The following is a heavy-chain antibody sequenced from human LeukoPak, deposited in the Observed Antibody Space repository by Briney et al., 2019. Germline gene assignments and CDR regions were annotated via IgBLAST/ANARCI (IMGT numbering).Heavy chain of an antibody. J-gene: IGHJ6*02. Sequence: SQTLSLTCAISGDSVSSNSAAWNWIRQSPSRGLEWLGRTYYRSKWYNDYAVSVKSRITINPDTSKNQFSLQLNSVTPEDTAVYYCARDLSSSWLDYYYGMDVWGQGTTVTVSS. CDR3: ARDLSSSWLDYYYGMDV. CDR2: TYYRSKWYN. V-gene: IGHV6-1*01. D-gene: IGHD6-13*01. CDR1: GDSVSSNSAA.